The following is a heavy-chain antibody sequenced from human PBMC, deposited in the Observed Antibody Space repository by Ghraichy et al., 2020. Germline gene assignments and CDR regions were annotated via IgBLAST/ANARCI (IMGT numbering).Heavy chain of an antibody. CDR1: GFTFSAYA. D-gene: IGHD2-21*02. V-gene: IGHV3-23*01. J-gene: IGHJ5*02. Sequence: GGSLRLSCAASGFTFSAYAMSWVRQTPGKGLEWVSDISGSGGSTNYADSVKGRFTISRDNSKNTLYLHMSSLRAEDTAVYYCAKWSTLTANWFDPRGQETLVTVSS. CDR3: AKWSTLTANWFDP. CDR2: ISGSGGST.